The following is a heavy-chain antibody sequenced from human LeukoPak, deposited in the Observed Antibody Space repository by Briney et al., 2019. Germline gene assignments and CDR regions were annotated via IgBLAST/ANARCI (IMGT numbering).Heavy chain of an antibody. D-gene: IGHD6-6*01. CDR1: GGTFSSYA. CDR3: ARVGPFSSTDY. Sequence: SVKVSCKASGGTFSSYAISWVRQAPGQGLEWMGRIIPIFGIANYAQKFQGRVTITADKSTSTAYMELSSLRSEDTAVYYCARVGPFSSTDYWGQGTLVTVSS. V-gene: IGHV1-69*04. J-gene: IGHJ4*02. CDR2: IIPIFGIA.